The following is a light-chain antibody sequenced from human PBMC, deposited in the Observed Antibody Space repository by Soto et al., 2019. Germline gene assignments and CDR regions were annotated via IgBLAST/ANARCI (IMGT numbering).Light chain of an antibody. CDR3: QSFDSSLGGWV. CDR1: SSNIGAYYD. J-gene: IGLJ1*01. CDR2: TNS. Sequence: QSVLTQPPSVSGAPGQRVTISCTGSSSNIGAYYDVHWYQQLPGTAPKLLIYTNSYRPSGVPDRFSASKSGTSASLAITGLQADDEADYYCQSFDSSLGGWVFGTWTKLTVL. V-gene: IGLV1-40*01.